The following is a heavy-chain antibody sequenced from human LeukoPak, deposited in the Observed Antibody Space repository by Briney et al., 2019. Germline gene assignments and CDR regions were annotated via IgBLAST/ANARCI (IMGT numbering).Heavy chain of an antibody. Sequence: PGGSLRLSCAASGFTFSSYAMSWVRQAPGKGLEWVSAIVGSGGRTYYTDSVKGRFTNSRDNSKNTLYLQMNSLRDEDTAVYYCAKDVGGDYGSGSYENWFDPWGQGTLVTVSS. D-gene: IGHD3-10*01. CDR1: GFTFSSYA. CDR3: AKDVGGDYGSGSYENWFDP. V-gene: IGHV3-23*01. J-gene: IGHJ5*02. CDR2: IVGSGGRT.